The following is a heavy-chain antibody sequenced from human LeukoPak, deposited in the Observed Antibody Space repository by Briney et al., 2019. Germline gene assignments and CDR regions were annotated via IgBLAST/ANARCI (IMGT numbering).Heavy chain of an antibody. Sequence: SQTLSLTCTVSGGSIRSGGYYWSWIRQHPGKGLEWIGYIYYSGSTYYNPSLKSRVTISVDTSKNQFSLKLSSLTAADTAVYCCARENSSGSAGWGQGTLVTVSS. CDR1: GGSIRSGGYY. V-gene: IGHV4-31*03. D-gene: IGHD3-22*01. J-gene: IGHJ4*02. CDR3: ARENSSGSAG. CDR2: IYYSGST.